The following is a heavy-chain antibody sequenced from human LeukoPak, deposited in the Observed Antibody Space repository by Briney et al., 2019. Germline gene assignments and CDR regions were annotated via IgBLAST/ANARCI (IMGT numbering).Heavy chain of an antibody. CDR3: ARVGIPSHFDY. CDR1: GFTFTTYW. D-gene: IGHD7-27*01. CDR2: INQDGSEK. V-gene: IGHV3-7*01. J-gene: IGHJ4*02. Sequence: PGGSLRLSCAASGFTFTTYWMSWVRQAPGKGLEWVANINQDGSEKNYVDSVKGRFTISRDNAKTSLYLQMNSLRAEDTAVYYCARVGIPSHFDYWGQGTLVTVSS.